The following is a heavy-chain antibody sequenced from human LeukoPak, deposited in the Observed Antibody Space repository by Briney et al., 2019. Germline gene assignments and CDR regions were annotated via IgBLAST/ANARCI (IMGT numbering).Heavy chain of an antibody. CDR1: GGSISTYY. CDR3: ASGYYYDSSGYYYFDY. D-gene: IGHD3-22*01. V-gene: IGHV4-59*12. Sequence: SETLSLTCTVSGGSISTYYGNWIRQAPGKGLEWIGYIYHSGSTYYNPSLKSRVTISVDRSKNQFSLKLSSVTAADTAVYYCASGYYYDSSGYYYFDYWGQGTLVTVSS. CDR2: IYHSGST. J-gene: IGHJ4*02.